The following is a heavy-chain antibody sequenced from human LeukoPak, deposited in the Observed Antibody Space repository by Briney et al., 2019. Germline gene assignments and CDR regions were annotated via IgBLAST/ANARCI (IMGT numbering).Heavy chain of an antibody. D-gene: IGHD1-1*01. V-gene: IGHV4-59*01. CDR1: GGSISSYY. Sequence: SETLSLTCTVSGGSISSYYWSWIRQPPGKGLEWIGYISYSGSTNFNPSLKSRVTISVDTSKNQFSLKLSSVTAADTAVYYCAREGTAGTNLNWFDPWGQGTLVTVSA. CDR2: ISYSGST. CDR3: AREGTAGTNLNWFDP. J-gene: IGHJ5*02.